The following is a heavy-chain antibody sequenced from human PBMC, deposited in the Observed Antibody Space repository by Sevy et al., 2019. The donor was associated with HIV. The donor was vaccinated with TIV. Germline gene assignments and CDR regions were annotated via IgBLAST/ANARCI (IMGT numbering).Heavy chain of an antibody. D-gene: IGHD6-13*01. Sequence: GGSLRLSCAASGFTFSSYWMHWVRHAPGKGLVWVSRISSDGSSTSYADSVRGRFTISRDNSKNTLYLQMNSLRAEDTAVYYCAKDLGPIAAAGTGWFDPWGQGTLVTVSS. CDR1: GFTFSSYW. CDR2: ISSDGSST. CDR3: AKDLGPIAAAGTGWFDP. J-gene: IGHJ5*02. V-gene: IGHV3-74*01.